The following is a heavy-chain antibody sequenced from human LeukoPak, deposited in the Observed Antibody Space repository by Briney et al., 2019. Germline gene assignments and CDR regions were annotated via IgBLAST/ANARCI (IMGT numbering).Heavy chain of an antibody. CDR1: GGSISSGSLY. CDR3: AREGPDAAGYFRH. D-gene: IGHD2-2*01. J-gene: IGHJ1*01. V-gene: IGHV4-61*02. CDR2: IYTSGNT. Sequence: PSETLSLTCSVSGGSISSGSLYWTWIRQPAGKGLEWIGRIYTSGNTNYNPSLNSRVTISADTSKNQFSLNLSSVTAADSAVYYCAREGPDAAGYFRHWGQGTLVTVSS.